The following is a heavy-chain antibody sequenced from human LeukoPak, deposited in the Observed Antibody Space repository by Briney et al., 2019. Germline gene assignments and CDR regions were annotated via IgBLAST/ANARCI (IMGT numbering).Heavy chain of an antibody. CDR3: ARVYYYGSGSYSNPDY. CDR1: GFTFSSYS. CDR2: ISSSSSYI. V-gene: IGHV3-21*01. Sequence: GGSLRLSCAASGFTFSSYSMNWVRQAPGKGLEWVSSISSSSSYIYYADSVKGRFTISRDNAKNSLYLQMNSLRAEDTAVYYCARVYYYGSGSYSNPDYWGQGTLVTVS. D-gene: IGHD3-10*01. J-gene: IGHJ4*02.